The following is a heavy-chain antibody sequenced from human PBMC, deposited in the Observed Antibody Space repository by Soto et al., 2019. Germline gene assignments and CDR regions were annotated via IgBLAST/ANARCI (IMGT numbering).Heavy chain of an antibody. J-gene: IGHJ6*02. V-gene: IGHV2-5*02. CDR2: IYWDDDK. CDR1: GFSLSTSGVG. Sequence: QITLKESGPTLVKPTQTLTLTCTFSGFSLSTSGVGVAWIRQPPGKALEWLALIYWDDDKRYRPSLESRLTITKDTSKIQVVLTTTKMDSVDTSTYYCAYLPCSGGSCYWFSFSGMDVWGQGTTVTVSS. CDR3: AYLPCSGGSCYWFSFSGMDV. D-gene: IGHD2-15*01.